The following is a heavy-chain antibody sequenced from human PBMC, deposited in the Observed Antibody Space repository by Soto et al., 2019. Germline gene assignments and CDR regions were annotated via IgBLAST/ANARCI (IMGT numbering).Heavy chain of an antibody. V-gene: IGHV1-46*01. CDR2: IDPSGGKT. CDR3: GRVMRSLLSITALDT. CDR1: GYTFTRHQ. Sequence: ASVKVSCKASGYTFTRHQIHWVRQAPGQGLEWMGMIDPSGGKTNYAQKFQGRVTMTRDTSTSTVYMALSSLRSEDTAIYFCGRVMRSLLSITALDTWGQGTLVTVSS. J-gene: IGHJ5*02. D-gene: IGHD3-10*01.